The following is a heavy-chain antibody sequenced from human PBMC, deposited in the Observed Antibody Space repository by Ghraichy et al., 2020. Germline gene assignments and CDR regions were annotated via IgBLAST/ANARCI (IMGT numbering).Heavy chain of an antibody. CDR1: GFTFSSYW. CDR2: IKEDGSEK. D-gene: IGHD3/OR15-3a*01. V-gene: IGHV3-7*01. CDR3: ARKGRTGDY. J-gene: IGHJ4*02. Sequence: LSLTCAASGFTFSSYWMNWFRQAPGKGLEWVGNIKEDGSEKYYVDSVKGRFTISRDNAKNPMYLQMNNLRVDDTAMYYCARKGRTGDYWGQGTLVTVSS.